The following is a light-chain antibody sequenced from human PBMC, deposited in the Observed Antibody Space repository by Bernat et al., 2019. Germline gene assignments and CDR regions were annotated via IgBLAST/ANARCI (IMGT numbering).Light chain of an antibody. CDR3: MQALQTPYT. V-gene: IGKV2-28*01. CDR1: QSLLHSNGYNY. J-gene: IGKJ2*01. CDR2: LGS. Sequence: DIVMTQSPLSLPVTPGEPASISCRSSQSLLHSNGYNYLDWYLQKPGQSPQLLIYLGSNRASGVPDRFSGSVSGTDFTLKISRVEAEDAGVYYCMQALQTPYTFGQGTKLEFK.